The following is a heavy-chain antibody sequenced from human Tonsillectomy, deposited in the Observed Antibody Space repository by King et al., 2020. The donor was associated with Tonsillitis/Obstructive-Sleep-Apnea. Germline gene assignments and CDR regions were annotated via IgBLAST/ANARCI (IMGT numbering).Heavy chain of an antibody. J-gene: IGHJ4*02. CDR3: ARGQNYGGNSAFDY. CDR1: GGSFSGYC. D-gene: IGHD4-23*01. Sequence: VQLQQWGAGLLKPSETLSLTCAVYGGSFSGYCWSWIRQPPGKGLEWIGEINHSGSTNYNPSLKSRVTISVDTSKNQFSLKLNSVTAAATSVYYCARGQNYGGNSAFDYWGQGTLVTVSS. CDR2: INHSGST. V-gene: IGHV4-34*01.